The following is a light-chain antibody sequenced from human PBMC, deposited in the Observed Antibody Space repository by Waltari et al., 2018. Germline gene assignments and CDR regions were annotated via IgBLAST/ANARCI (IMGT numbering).Light chain of an antibody. CDR3: QQSHSTPLT. CDR1: RTISIY. Sequence: IQMTQSPSSLSASVGDRVTITCRASRTISIYLNWYQQKPGKAPKLLIYTASTLQPGVPSRFSGSGSGTDFTLTISSLQPEDFATYYCQQSHSTPLTFGGGTKVEIK. J-gene: IGKJ4*01. CDR2: TAS. V-gene: IGKV1-39*01.